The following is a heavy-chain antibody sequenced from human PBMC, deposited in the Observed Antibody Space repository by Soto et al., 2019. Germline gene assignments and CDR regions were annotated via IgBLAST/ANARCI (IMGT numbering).Heavy chain of an antibody. CDR2: IYHSGST. J-gene: IGHJ5*02. CDR1: GGSISSGGYS. Sequence: SETLSLTCAVSGGSISSGGYSWSWIRQPPGKGLEWIGYIYHSGSTYYNPSLKSRVTISVDRSKNQYSLKLSSVTAADTAVCYCARGSTRELLWFDPWGQGTLVTVSS. D-gene: IGHD2-2*01. V-gene: IGHV4-30-2*01. CDR3: ARGSTRELLWFDP.